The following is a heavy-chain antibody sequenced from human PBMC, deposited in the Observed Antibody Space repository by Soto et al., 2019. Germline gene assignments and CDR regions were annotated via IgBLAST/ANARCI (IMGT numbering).Heavy chain of an antibody. V-gene: IGHV1-69*12. D-gene: IGHD6-6*01. CDR1: GGTFSSYA. CDR3: ARDRYRAYSSSSRYDY. Sequence: QVQLVQSGAEVKKPGSSVKVSCKASGGTFSSYAISWVRQAPGQGLEWMGGIIPIFGTANYAQKFQGRVTITADEXTXKAYMELSSLRSEGTAVYYCARDRYRAYSSSSRYDYWGQGTLVTVSS. J-gene: IGHJ4*02. CDR2: IIPIFGTA.